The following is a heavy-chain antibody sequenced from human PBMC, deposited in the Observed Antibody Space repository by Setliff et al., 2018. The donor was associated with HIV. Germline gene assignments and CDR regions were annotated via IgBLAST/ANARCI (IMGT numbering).Heavy chain of an antibody. D-gene: IGHD2-21*02. V-gene: IGHV4-4*09. CDR3: ATLDHSGGNFLAY. Sequence: SETLSLTCTVSGGSVNDFYCNWIRQPPGKGPEWIGYIHSSGSTIYNPSLKSRITIPLDTSKEQFSLELSSATAADTAVYYCATLDHSGGNFLAYWGQGSLVTVSS. CDR1: GGSVNDFY. CDR2: IHSSGST. J-gene: IGHJ4*02.